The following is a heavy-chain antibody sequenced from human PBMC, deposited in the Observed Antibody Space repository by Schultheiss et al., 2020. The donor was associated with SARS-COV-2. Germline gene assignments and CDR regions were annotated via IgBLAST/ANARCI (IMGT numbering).Heavy chain of an antibody. V-gene: IGHV3-33*01. D-gene: IGHD3-10*01. Sequence: GGSLRLSCAASGFTFSSYAMHWVRQAPGKGLEWVALVWYDGNNKYFADSVRGRFAISRDNSKNTLSLQMNSLRGEDTAVYYCARDRRIRGYSPHFDDWGQGTLVTVSS. CDR1: GFTFSSYA. CDR3: ARDRRIRGYSPHFDD. CDR2: VWYDGNNK. J-gene: IGHJ4*02.